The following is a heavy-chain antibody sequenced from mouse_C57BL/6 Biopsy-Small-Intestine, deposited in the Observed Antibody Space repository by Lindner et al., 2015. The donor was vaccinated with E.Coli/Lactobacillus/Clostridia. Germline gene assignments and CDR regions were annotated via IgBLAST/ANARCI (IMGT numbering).Heavy chain of an antibody. CDR3: ARGPAPRVVVVPDALDP. J-gene: IGHJ4*01. Sequence: SVKVSCKASGYTFTSNGVNWVRQAPGQGLEWMGWISPYHGTTNYAEKFQDRVTMTTDTSTKTAYMELRSLRSDDTAVYYCARGPAPRVVVVPDALDPWGQGTLVTVSS. D-gene: IGHD1-1*01. CDR2: ISPYHGTT. CDR1: GYTFTSNG. V-gene: IGHV1S81*02.